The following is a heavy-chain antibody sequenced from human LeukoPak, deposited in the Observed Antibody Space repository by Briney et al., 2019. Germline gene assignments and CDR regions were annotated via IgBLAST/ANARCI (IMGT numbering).Heavy chain of an antibody. CDR1: GGSISSYY. CDR3: ARHTTTVTTGWFDP. CDR2: IYYSGST. D-gene: IGHD4-17*01. V-gene: IGHV4-59*08. Sequence: ASETLSLTCTVSGGSISSYYWSWIRQPPGKGLEWIGYIYYSGSTNYDPSLKSRVTISVDTSKNQFSLKLSSVTAADTAVYYCARHTTTVTTGWFDPWGQGTLVTVSS. J-gene: IGHJ5*02.